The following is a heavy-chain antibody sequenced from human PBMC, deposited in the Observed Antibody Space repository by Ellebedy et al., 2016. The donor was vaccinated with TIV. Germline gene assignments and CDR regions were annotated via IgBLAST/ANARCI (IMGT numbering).Heavy chain of an antibody. V-gene: IGHV3-30*01. D-gene: IGHD3-9*01. CDR2: ISYDGSNK. CDR1: GFTFSSYA. J-gene: IGHJ4*02. CDR3: ASGYYDILTGQLPLY. Sequence: PGGSLRLSCAASGFTFSSYAMHWVRQAPGKGLEWVAVISYDGSNKYYADSVKGRFTISRDNSKNTLYLQMNSLRAEDTAVYYCASGYYDILTGQLPLYWGQGTLVTVSS.